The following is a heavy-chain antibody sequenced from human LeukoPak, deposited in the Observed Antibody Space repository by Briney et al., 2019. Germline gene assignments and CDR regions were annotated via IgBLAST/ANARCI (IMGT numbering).Heavy chain of an antibody. D-gene: IGHD6-6*01. J-gene: IGHJ4*02. V-gene: IGHV3-30*02. CDR3: AKLAYSCSSSVDY. CDR1: GFTFSTYG. CDR2: IRYDGSNK. Sequence: GGSLRLSCAASGFTFSTYGMHWVRQAPGKGLEWVAFIRYDGSNKYYADSVKGRFTISRDNSKNTLYLQMNSLRAEDTAVYYCAKLAYSCSSSVDYWGQGTLVTVSS.